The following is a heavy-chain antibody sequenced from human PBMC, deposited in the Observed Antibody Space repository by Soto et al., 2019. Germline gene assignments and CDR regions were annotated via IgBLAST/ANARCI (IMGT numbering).Heavy chain of an antibody. CDR2: ISGSGGST. Sequence: PGGSLRLSCAASGFTFSSYAMSWVRQAPGKGLEWVSAISGSGGSTYYADSVKGRFTISRDNSKNTLYLQMNSLRAEDTAVYYCAKTYDFWSGTNFGWFDPWGQGTLVTVSS. CDR3: AKTYDFWSGTNFGWFDP. J-gene: IGHJ5*02. CDR1: GFTFSSYA. V-gene: IGHV3-23*01. D-gene: IGHD3-3*01.